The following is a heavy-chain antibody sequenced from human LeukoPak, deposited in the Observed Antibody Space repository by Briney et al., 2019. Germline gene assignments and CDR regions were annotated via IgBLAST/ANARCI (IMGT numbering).Heavy chain of an antibody. Sequence: GGSLRLSCAASGFTFSSYAMSWVRQAPGKGLEWVSAISGSGGSTCYADSVKGRFTISRDNSKNTLYLQMNSLRAEDTAVYYCAKVLGDHYYDSSGYSPLIYWGQGTLVTVSS. CDR3: AKVLGDHYYDSSGYSPLIY. J-gene: IGHJ4*02. D-gene: IGHD3-22*01. CDR1: GFTFSSYA. CDR2: ISGSGGST. V-gene: IGHV3-23*01.